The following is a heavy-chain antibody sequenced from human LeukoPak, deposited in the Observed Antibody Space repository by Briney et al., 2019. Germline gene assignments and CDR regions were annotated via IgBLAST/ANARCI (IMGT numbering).Heavy chain of an antibody. V-gene: IGHV3-7*01. J-gene: IGHJ4*02. CDR2: IKRDGSEK. D-gene: IGHD2-2*02. CDR1: GFTFTDYW. CDR3: AREDIVVVPAAISY. Sequence: PGGSLRLSCAASGFTFTDYWMSWVRQAPGKGLEWVANIKRDGSEKYYVDSVKGRFTISRDNAKNSLYLQMNSLRAEDTAVYYCAREDIVVVPAAISYWGQGTLVTVSS.